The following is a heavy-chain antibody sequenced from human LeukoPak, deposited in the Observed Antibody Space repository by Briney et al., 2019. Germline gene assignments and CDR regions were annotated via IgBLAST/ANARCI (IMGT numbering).Heavy chain of an antibody. Sequence: SETLSLTCTVSGGSISSGYYWGWLRQPPGKGLAGIGRIYFSGTTYYNPSLKSRVTISVETSMNQFSLKLNHVTAADTAIYYCVSYLGANTWIGNWFYPWGQGNLVTVSS. CDR2: IYFSGTT. CDR1: GGSISSGYY. D-gene: IGHD1-1*01. V-gene: IGHV4-39*01. CDR3: VSYLGANTWIGNWFYP. J-gene: IGHJ5*02.